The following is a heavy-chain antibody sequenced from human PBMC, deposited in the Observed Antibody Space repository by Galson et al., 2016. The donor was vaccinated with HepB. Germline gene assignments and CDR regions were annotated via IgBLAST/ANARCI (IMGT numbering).Heavy chain of an antibody. CDR3: ARVRQRVKGYSYSPLFDY. D-gene: IGHD5-18*01. Sequence: SETLSLTCTVSGGYVSSSSHSWSWIRQPPGKGLEWMGYIYNTGSSNYNPSFKSRVTMSVDTSNNQFSLKLTSVTAADTAVYYCARVRQRVKGYSYSPLFDYGGPGTLVTVSS. CDR2: IYNTGSS. J-gene: IGHJ4*02. V-gene: IGHV4-61*01. CDR1: GGYVSSSSHS.